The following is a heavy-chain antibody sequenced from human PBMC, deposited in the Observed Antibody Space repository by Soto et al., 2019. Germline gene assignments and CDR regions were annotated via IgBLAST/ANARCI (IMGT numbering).Heavy chain of an antibody. CDR1: GFTVSSNY. D-gene: IGHD6-6*01. Sequence: EVQLVESGGGLVQPGGSLRLSCAASGFTVSSNYMSWVRQAPGKGLEWVSVIYSGGSTFYADSVKGSFTISRDNSKNTVYLQMNSLRAEDAGVYYCAGEIGRGAAQTNYMDVWGKGATVTVS. J-gene: IGHJ6*03. V-gene: IGHV3-66*01. CDR2: IYSGGST. CDR3: AGEIGRGAAQTNYMDV.